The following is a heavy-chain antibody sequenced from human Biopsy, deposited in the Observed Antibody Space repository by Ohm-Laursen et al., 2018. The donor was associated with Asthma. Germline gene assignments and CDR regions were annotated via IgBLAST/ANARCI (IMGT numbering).Heavy chain of an antibody. CDR1: GGTFGNYA. V-gene: IGHV1-3*01. Sequence: SVKVSCNASGGTFGNYAIHWVRQAPGQRLEWMGWINAGNGNTKYSQKFQGRVTITRDTSATTAYMELSSLTSGDTAVYYCARDGNWCRLRNCSPPGYWFDPWGQGTLVTVSS. J-gene: IGHJ5*02. CDR2: INAGNGNT. CDR3: ARDGNWCRLRNCSPPGYWFDP. D-gene: IGHD2-8*02.